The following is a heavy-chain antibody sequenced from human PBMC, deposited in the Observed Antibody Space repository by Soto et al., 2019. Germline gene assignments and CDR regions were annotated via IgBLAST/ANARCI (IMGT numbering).Heavy chain of an antibody. D-gene: IGHD4-4*01. CDR2: ISYDGSNK. CDR3: AKDHDDYSNYENYYYGMDV. Sequence: QVQLVESGGGVVQPGRSLRLSCAASGFTFSSYDMHWVRQAPGKGLEWVAVISYDGSNKYYADSVKGRFTISRDNSKNTLYLQMNSLRAEDTAVYYCAKDHDDYSNYENYYYGMDVW. V-gene: IGHV3-30*18. J-gene: IGHJ6*01. CDR1: GFTFSSYD.